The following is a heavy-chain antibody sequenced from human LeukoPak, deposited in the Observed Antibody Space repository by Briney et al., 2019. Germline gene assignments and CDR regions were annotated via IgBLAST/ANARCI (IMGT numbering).Heavy chain of an antibody. CDR3: ARTRYGGYCSSTSCKRSWFDP. V-gene: IGHV4-34*01. Sequence: SETLSLTCAVYGGSFSGYYWSWIRQPPGKGLEWIGEINHSGSTNYNPSLKSRVTISVDTSKNQFSLKLSSVTAADTAVYYCARTRYGGYCSSTSCKRSWFDPWGQGTPVTVSS. CDR1: GGSFSGYY. CDR2: INHSGST. J-gene: IGHJ5*02. D-gene: IGHD2-2*01.